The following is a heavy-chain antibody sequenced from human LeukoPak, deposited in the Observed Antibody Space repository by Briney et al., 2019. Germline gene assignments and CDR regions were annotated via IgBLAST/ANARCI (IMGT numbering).Heavy chain of an antibody. D-gene: IGHD2-2*01. V-gene: IGHV3-43*01. Sequence: PGGSLRLSCAASGFTFDDYTMHWVRQAPGKGLEWVSLISWDGGSTYYADSVKGRFTISRDNSKNTLYLQMNSLRAEDTAVYYCAKDLLLVPAAKIDYWGQGTLVTVSS. CDR3: AKDLLLVPAAKIDY. CDR1: GFTFDDYT. CDR2: ISWDGGST. J-gene: IGHJ4*02.